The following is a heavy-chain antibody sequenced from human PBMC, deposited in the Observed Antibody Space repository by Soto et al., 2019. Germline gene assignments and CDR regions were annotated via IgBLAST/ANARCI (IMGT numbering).Heavy chain of an antibody. V-gene: IGHV4-34*01. CDR2: INHSGST. J-gene: IGHJ5*02. CDR3: ARGSGRITMVRGVIFDP. D-gene: IGHD3-10*01. Sequence: TSETLSLTCAVYGGSFSGYYWSWIRQPPGKGLEWIGEINHSGSTNYNPSLKSRVTISVDTSKNQFSLKLSSVTAADTAVYYCARGSGRITMVRGVIFDPWGQGTLVTVSS. CDR1: GGSFSGYY.